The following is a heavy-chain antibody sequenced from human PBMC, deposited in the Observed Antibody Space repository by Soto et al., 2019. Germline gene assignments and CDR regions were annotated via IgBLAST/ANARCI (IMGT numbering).Heavy chain of an antibody. CDR2: IYYSGST. CDR1: GGSISSGGYY. J-gene: IGHJ4*02. CDR3: ARYRREGVIVVVPALFEY. V-gene: IGHV4-31*03. D-gene: IGHD2-2*01. Sequence: PSETLSLTCTVSGGSISSGGYYWSWIRQHPGKGLEWIGYIYYSGSTYYNPSLKSRVTISVDTSKNQFSLKLSSVTAADTAVYYCARYRREGVIVVVPALFEYWGQGTLVTVSS.